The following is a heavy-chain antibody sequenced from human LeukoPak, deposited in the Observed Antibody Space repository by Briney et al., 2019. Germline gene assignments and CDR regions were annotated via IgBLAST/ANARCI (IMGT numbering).Heavy chain of an antibody. CDR2: IYSGGST. V-gene: IGHV3-66*01. Sequence: GGSLRLSCAASGFTVSSNYMSWVRQAPGKGLEWVSVIYSGGSTYYSDSVKGRFTISRDNSKNTLYLQMNSLRAEDTAVYYCASLPSSSFLYYWGQGTLVTVSS. J-gene: IGHJ4*02. CDR3: ASLPSSSFLYY. CDR1: GFTVSSNY. D-gene: IGHD6-6*01.